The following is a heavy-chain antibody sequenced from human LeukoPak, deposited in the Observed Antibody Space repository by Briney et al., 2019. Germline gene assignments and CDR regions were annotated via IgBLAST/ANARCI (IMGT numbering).Heavy chain of an antibody. CDR1: GGSISSYY. J-gene: IGHJ4*02. V-gene: IGHV4-59*01. D-gene: IGHD6-19*01. CDR2: MHYSGSA. CDR3: ASLAVAGTLTYFDF. Sequence: PSETLSLTCTVSGGSISSYYWSWIRQPPGRGLEWIAYMHYSGSANYNPSLKSRVTISVDTSKNQFSLDLSSVTAADTAVYYCASLAVAGTLTYFDFWGQGTLVTVSS.